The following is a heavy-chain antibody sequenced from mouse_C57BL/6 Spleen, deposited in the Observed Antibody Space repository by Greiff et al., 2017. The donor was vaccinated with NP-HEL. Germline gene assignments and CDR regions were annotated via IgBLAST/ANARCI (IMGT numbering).Heavy chain of an antibody. CDR3: ARGNYDFYFDY. J-gene: IGHJ2*01. V-gene: IGHV1-53*01. D-gene: IGHD2-4*01. CDR1: GYTFTSYW. CDR2: INPSNGGT. Sequence: VQLQQSGTELVKPGASVKLSCKASGYTFTSYWMHWVKQRPGQGLEWIGNINPSNGGTNYNEKFKSKATLTVDKSSSTAYMQLSSLTSEDSAVYDCARGNYDFYFDYWGQGTTLTVSS.